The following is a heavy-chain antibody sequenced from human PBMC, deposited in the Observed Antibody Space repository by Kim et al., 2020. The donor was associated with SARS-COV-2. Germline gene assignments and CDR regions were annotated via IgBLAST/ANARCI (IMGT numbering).Heavy chain of an antibody. V-gene: IGHV3-7*03. CDR3: TRALSGSGREFDH. CDR1: GFTFSGYW. CDR2: IKHDGSKK. D-gene: IGHD3-10*01. J-gene: IGHJ5*02. Sequence: GGSLRLSCAACGFTFSGYWMPWVRQAPGKGLEWVAGIKHDGSKKLYVDSVKGRFTISRDNAKTTLYLQMNSLRVEDMAVYYCTRALSGSGREFDHWGQGTLVTVSS.